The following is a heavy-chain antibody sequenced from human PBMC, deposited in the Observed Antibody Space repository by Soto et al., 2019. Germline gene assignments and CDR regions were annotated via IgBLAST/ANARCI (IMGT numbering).Heavy chain of an antibody. CDR3: ARGINYYGSGDDAFDI. CDR2: MNPNSGNT. J-gene: IGHJ3*02. Sequence: QGQLVQSGAEVKKPGASVKVSCKASGYTFTSYDINWVRQATGQGLEWMGWMNPNSGNTGYAQKFQGRVTMTRNTSISTAYMELSSLRSEDTAMYYCARGINYYGSGDDAFDIWGQGTMVTVSS. V-gene: IGHV1-8*01. CDR1: GYTFTSYD. D-gene: IGHD3-10*01.